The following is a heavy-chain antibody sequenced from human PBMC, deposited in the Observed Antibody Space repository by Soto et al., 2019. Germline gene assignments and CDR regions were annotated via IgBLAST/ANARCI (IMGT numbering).Heavy chain of an antibody. CDR2: INPSGGST. V-gene: IGHV1-46*03. CDR3: ARAPSSGAAAALLYWFDP. D-gene: IGHD6-13*01. Sequence: ASVKVSCKASGYTFTSYYMHWVRQAPGQGLEWMGIINPSGGSTSYAQKFQGRVTMTRDTSTSTVYMELSSLRSEDTAVYYCARAPSSGAAAALLYWFDPWGQGTLVTVSS. J-gene: IGHJ5*02. CDR1: GYTFTSYY.